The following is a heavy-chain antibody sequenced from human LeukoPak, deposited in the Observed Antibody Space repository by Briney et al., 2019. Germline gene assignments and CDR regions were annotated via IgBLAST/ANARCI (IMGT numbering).Heavy chain of an antibody. CDR3: ARVAIFGVVTLDAFDI. CDR2: INPSGGNT. V-gene: IGHV1-46*01. D-gene: IGHD3-3*01. J-gene: IGHJ3*02. Sequence: ASVKVSCKASGGTFTSYYMHWVRQAPGQGLEWMGIINPSGGNTSYAQKFQGRVTMTRDTSTSTVYMELSSLRSEDTAVYYCARVAIFGVVTLDAFDIWGQGTMVTVSS. CDR1: GGTFTSYY.